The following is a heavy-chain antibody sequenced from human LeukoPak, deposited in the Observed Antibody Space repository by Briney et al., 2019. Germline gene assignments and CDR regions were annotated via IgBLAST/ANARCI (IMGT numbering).Heavy chain of an antibody. Sequence: PGGSLRLSWAASGFTFSTYWMSWVRQAPGKGLEWVANIKQDGSENYYVDSVKGRFTISRDNAKNSLYLQMNSLRAEDTAVYYCARDGRGWFAPRGQGTLVTVSS. J-gene: IGHJ5*02. CDR1: GFTFSTYW. V-gene: IGHV3-7*01. CDR2: IKQDGSEN. CDR3: ARDGRGWFAP. D-gene: IGHD3-10*01.